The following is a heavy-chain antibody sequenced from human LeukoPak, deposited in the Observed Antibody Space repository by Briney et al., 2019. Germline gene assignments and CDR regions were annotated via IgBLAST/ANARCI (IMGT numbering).Heavy chain of an antibody. J-gene: IGHJ6*03. V-gene: IGHV4-4*02. CDR3: ARDRFSKPYYYYYMDV. Sequence: SETLSLTCAVSGGSISSSNWWSWVRQPPGKGLEWIGEIYHSGSTNYNPSLKSRVTISVDKSKNQFSLKLSSVTAADTAVYYCARDRFSKPYYYYYMDVWGKGTTVTVSS. CDR2: IYHSGST. CDR1: GGSISSSNW. D-gene: IGHD1-14*01.